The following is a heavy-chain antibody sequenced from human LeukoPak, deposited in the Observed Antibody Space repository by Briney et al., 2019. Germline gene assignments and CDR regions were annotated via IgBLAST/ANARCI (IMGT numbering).Heavy chain of an antibody. V-gene: IGHV3-7*03. Sequence: PGGSLGLSCAASGFTVSSYWMSWVRQAPGKGLEWVANIKQDGSEKYYVDSVKGRFTISRDNAKNSLYLQVNSLRAEDTAVYYCAREWFGELLEIYWYFDLWGRGTLVTVSS. J-gene: IGHJ2*01. CDR2: IKQDGSEK. D-gene: IGHD3-10*01. CDR1: GFTVSSYW. CDR3: AREWFGELLEIYWYFDL.